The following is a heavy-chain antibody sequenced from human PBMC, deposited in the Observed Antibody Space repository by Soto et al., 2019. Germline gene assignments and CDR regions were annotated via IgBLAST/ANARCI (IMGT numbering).Heavy chain of an antibody. V-gene: IGHV3-30-3*01. Sequence: PGGSLRLSCAASGFTFSSYAMHWVRQAPGKGLEWVAVISYDGSNKYYADSVKGRFTISRDNSKNTLYLQMNSLRAEDTAVYYCARDYCSGGSCYRGGPWFDPWGQGTLVTVSS. D-gene: IGHD2-15*01. CDR2: ISYDGSNK. CDR1: GFTFSSYA. J-gene: IGHJ5*02. CDR3: ARDYCSGGSCYRGGPWFDP.